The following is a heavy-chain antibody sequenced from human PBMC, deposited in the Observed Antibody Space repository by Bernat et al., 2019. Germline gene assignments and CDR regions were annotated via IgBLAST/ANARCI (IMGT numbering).Heavy chain of an antibody. CDR3: ARAGPGSYASPFDY. CDR1: GFTFSSYG. CDR2: IWYDGSNK. V-gene: IGHV3-33*01. D-gene: IGHD1-26*01. Sequence: QVQLVESGGGVVQPGRSLRLSCAASGFTFSSYGMHWVRQAPGKGLEWVAVIWYDGSNKYYADSVKGRFTISRDNSKNTLYLQMNSLRAEDTAVYYCARAGPGSYASPFDYCGQGTLVTVSS. J-gene: IGHJ4*02.